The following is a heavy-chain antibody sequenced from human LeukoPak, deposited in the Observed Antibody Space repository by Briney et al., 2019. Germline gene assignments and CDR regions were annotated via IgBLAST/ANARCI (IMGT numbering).Heavy chain of an antibody. V-gene: IGHV1-8*03. CDR1: GYTFTSYD. Sequence: ASVKVSCKASGYTFTSYDINWVRQATGQGLEWMGWMNPNSGNTGYAQKFQGRVTITRNTSISTAYMELSSLGSEDTAVYYCARGLSDYYGSGSYSWGQGTLVTVSS. J-gene: IGHJ4*02. D-gene: IGHD3-10*01. CDR3: ARGLSDYYGSGSYS. CDR2: MNPNSGNT.